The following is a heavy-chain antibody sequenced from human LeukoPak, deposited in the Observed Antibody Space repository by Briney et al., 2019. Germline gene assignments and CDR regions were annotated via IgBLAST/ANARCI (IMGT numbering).Heavy chain of an antibody. CDR1: EFAVSNNY. J-gene: IGHJ3*02. Sequence: PGGSLRLSCAASEFAVSNNYMSWVRQAPGKGLEWISVLYSGGTTYYADSVKGRFTISRDTSKNTLYLHMNSLRVEDTAVYYCARGRPFDIWGQGTMVTVSS. CDR3: ARGRPFDI. V-gene: IGHV3-53*01. CDR2: LYSGGTT.